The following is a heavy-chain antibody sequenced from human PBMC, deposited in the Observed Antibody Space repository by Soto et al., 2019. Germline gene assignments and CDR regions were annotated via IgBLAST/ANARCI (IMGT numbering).Heavy chain of an antibody. CDR3: ARDFSMVIVAPGY. V-gene: IGHV3-33*01. D-gene: IGHD5-12*01. CDR1: GFTFNSYA. Sequence: GGSLRLSCAAAGFTFNSYALHWVRQAPGKGLEWVGVIWYDGSNTFYAESVKGRFTISRDNSKNTVHLQMNSLRAEDTAVYYCARDFSMVIVAPGYWGQGTLVTVSS. CDR2: IWYDGSNT. J-gene: IGHJ4*02.